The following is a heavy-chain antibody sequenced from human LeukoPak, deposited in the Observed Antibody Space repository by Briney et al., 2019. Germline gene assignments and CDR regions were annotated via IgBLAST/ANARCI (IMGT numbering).Heavy chain of an antibody. CDR2: IKQDGSEK. Sequence: GGSLRLSCAASGFTFSSYWMSWVRQAPGKGLEWVANIKQDGSEKYCVDSVKGRFTISRDNSKNTLYLQMNSLRAEDTAVYYCAKDLGYCSGGSCSAFDIWGQGTMVTVSS. D-gene: IGHD2-15*01. J-gene: IGHJ3*02. V-gene: IGHV3-7*03. CDR3: AKDLGYCSGGSCSAFDI. CDR1: GFTFSSYW.